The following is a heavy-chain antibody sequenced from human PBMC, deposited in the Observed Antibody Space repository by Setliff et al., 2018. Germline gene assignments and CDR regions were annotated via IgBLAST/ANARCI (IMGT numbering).Heavy chain of an antibody. V-gene: IGHV4-31*03. Sequence: SETLSLTCTVSGGSINSGDYFWSWFRQLPGKGLEWIGYIYYTGSTHYNPSLKSRLTMSVDTSKNQFSLNLKSVTAADTAVYFCARDGSYYDRGGNRTWFFDLWGRGTMVTVSS. D-gene: IGHD3-22*01. J-gene: IGHJ2*01. CDR3: ARDGSYYDRGGNRTWFFDL. CDR2: IYYTGST. CDR1: GGSINSGDYF.